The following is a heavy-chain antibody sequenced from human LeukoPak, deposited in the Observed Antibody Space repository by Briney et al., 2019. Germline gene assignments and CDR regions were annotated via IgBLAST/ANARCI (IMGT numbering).Heavy chain of an antibody. Sequence: SETLSLTCTVSGGSISSYYWSWIRQPPGKGLEWIGYIYYSGSTNYNPSLKSRVTISVDTSKNQFSLKLSSVTAADTAVYYCAKGPGGYSYGYFDYWGQGTLVTVSS. CDR3: AKGPGGYSYGYFDY. V-gene: IGHV4-59*01. J-gene: IGHJ4*02. CDR2: IYYSGST. CDR1: GGSISSYY. D-gene: IGHD5-18*01.